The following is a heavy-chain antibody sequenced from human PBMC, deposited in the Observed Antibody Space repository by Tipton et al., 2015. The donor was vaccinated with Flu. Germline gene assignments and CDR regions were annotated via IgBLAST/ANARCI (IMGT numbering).Heavy chain of an antibody. V-gene: IGHV3-7*03. CDR3: ATSSIAARRYYYSYRDV. CDR1: GFTFSSYW. CDR2: IKQDGSEK. J-gene: IGHJ6*03. D-gene: IGHD6-6*01. Sequence: SLRLSCAASGFTFSSYWMSWVRQAPGKGLEWVANIKQDGSEKYYVDSVKGRFTISRDNAKNSLYLQMNSLRAEDTAVYYCATSSIAARRYYYSYRDVWGKGTPAPVSS.